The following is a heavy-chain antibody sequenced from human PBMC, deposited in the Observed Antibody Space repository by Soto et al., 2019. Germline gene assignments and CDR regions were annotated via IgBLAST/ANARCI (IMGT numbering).Heavy chain of an antibody. V-gene: IGHV3-23*01. CDR3: AKGTRSGSYSGFDY. CDR1: GFSFSSKG. CDR2: ISGGGGGT. J-gene: IGHJ4*02. D-gene: IGHD3-10*01. Sequence: EVQLLESGGGLVQPGESLRLSCAASGFSFSSKGMSWVRQAPGKGLEWVSGISGGGGGTYYADSVKGRFTISRDNSKRTLYLQMNTLRAEDTAVYYCAKGTRSGSYSGFDYWGQGTLVTVSS.